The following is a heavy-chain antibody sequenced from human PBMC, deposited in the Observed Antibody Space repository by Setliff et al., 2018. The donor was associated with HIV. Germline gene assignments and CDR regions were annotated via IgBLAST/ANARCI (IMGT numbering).Heavy chain of an antibody. D-gene: IGHD6-19*01. CDR2: IIPIFGTA. CDR1: GGTFSSYA. J-gene: IGHJ6*03. V-gene: IGHV1-69*13. Sequence: ASVKVSCKASGGTFSSYAISWVRQAPGQGLEWMGGIIPIFGTANYAQKFQGRVTITADESTSTAYMELSSLRSEDTAVYYCARSPGYSSGWTPGYYYYTDVWGKGTTVTVSS. CDR3: ARSPGYSSGWTPGYYYYTDV.